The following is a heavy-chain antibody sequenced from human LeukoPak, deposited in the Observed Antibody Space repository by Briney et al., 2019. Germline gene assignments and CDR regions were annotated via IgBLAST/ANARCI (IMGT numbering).Heavy chain of an antibody. J-gene: IGHJ4*02. CDR2: ISSSSSYI. Sequence: GGSLRLSCAASGFTFSSYSMNWVRQAPGKGLEWVSSISSSSSYIYYADSVKGRFAISRDNAKNSLYLQMNSLRAEDTAVYYCARAMVRGVITIGYWGQGTLVTVSS. D-gene: IGHD3-10*01. V-gene: IGHV3-21*01. CDR1: GFTFSSYS. CDR3: ARAMVRGVITIGY.